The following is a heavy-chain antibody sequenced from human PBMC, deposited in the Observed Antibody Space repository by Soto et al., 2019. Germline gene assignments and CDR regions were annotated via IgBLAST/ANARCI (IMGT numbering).Heavy chain of an antibody. V-gene: IGHV4-30-2*01. D-gene: IGHD1-26*01. CDR2: IYNGGST. J-gene: IGHJ4*02. Sequence: SETLSLTCTVSGDSVSSVGFHWAWLRRPPGKGLEWIGYIYNGGSTYYRPSLESRLTLSIDRAKNQFSLKLHSMSAADRAVYFCARGGGSDSFDYWGQGILVTVSS. CDR1: GDSVSSVGFH. CDR3: ARGGGSDSFDY.